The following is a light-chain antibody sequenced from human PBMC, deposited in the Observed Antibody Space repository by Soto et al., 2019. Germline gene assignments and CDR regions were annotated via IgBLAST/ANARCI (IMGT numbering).Light chain of an antibody. V-gene: IGKV3-11*01. J-gene: IGKJ1*01. CDR2: YAS. CDR3: QQRFNWPWT. CDR1: QSVSSY. Sequence: EIVLTQSPATLSLSPGERATLSGRASQSVSSYLVWYQQKPGQAPRLLIYYASNRATGIPARFSGSGSGTDFTLTISSLEPEDFAVYYCQQRFNWPWTFGQGTKVDIK.